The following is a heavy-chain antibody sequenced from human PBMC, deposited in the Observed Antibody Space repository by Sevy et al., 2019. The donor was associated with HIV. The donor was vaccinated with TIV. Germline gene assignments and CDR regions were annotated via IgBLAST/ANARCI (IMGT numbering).Heavy chain of an antibody. CDR3: ARLDFWSGYPYFDY. D-gene: IGHD3-3*01. CDR1: GGSISSSSYY. V-gene: IGHV4-39*01. CDR2: IYYSGST. J-gene: IGHJ4*02. Sequence: SETLSVTCTVSGGSISSSSYYWGWIRQPPGKGLEWIGSIYYSGSTYYNPSLKSRVTISVDTSKNQFSLKLSSVTAADTAVYYCARLDFWSGYPYFDYRGQGTLVTVSS.